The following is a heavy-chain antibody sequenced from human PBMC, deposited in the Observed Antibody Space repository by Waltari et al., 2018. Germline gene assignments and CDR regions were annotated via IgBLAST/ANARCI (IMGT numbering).Heavy chain of an antibody. Sequence: QLQLQESGPGLVKPSETLSLTCTVSGGSISSSSYYWGWIRQPPGKGLEWIGSIYYSGSTYYNPALKSRVPTSGDTSKNQFSLKLGSVTAAYTAVYYCSRNLWFGEGDYWGQRTLVTVSS. CDR2: IYYSGST. D-gene: IGHD3-10*01. J-gene: IGHJ4*02. CDR3: SRNLWFGEGDY. CDR1: GGSISSSSYY. V-gene: IGHV4-39*01.